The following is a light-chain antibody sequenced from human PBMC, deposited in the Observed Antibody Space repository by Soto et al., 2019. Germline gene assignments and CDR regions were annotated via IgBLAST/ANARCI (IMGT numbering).Light chain of an antibody. CDR2: GAS. CDR1: QSINRN. CDR3: QHNNNWPLT. Sequence: EIVMTQSPATLSVSPGERATLSCRASQSINRNLAWYHQRPGQPPRLLMFGASTRATGIPDRFRGSGSGTEFTLTISSLQSDDFVVYYCQHNNNWPLTFGRGTKVDIK. V-gene: IGKV3-15*01. J-gene: IGKJ1*01.